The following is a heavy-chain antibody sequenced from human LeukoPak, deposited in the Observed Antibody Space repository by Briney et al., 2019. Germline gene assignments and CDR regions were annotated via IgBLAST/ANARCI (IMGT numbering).Heavy chain of an antibody. D-gene: IGHD1-14*01. CDR3: AKDRSDRTSGGWNYFDY. V-gene: IGHV3-9*01. Sequence: GGSLRLSCAASGFSFDDYAMHWVRQAPGKGLEWVSGISWNSGSIDYADSVKGRFTISRDNAKNSLYLQMNSLRAEDTALYYCAKDRSDRTSGGWNYFDYWGQGTLVTVSS. CDR1: GFSFDDYA. CDR2: ISWNSGSI. J-gene: IGHJ4*02.